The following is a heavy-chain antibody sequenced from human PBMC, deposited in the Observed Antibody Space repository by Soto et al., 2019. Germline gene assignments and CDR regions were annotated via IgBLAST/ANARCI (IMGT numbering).Heavy chain of an antibody. D-gene: IGHD2-15*01. J-gene: IGHJ4*01. CDR2: ISAYNGNK. CDR3: ARTGGGMVALHLDY. V-gene: IGHV1-18*04. Sequence: QIQLVQSGGKVKKPGASVEVSCQASGYMFTSYGISWVRQAPGQGLEWMAWISAYNGNKKYAQKSQSRFNITTDTAKSTVSMVLKNLSFYHTALYDWARTGGGMVALHLDYWGHGTMVTGSA. CDR1: GYMFTSYG.